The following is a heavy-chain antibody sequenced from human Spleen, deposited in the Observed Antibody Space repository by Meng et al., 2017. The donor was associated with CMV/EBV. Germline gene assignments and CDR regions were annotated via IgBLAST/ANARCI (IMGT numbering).Heavy chain of an antibody. CDR1: GGSFSGYY. D-gene: IGHD3-10*01. V-gene: IGHV4-34*01. CDR2: INHSGST. Sequence: QVQLQEWGAGRLKPSETLSLTCAVYGGSFSGYYWSWIRQPPGKGLEWIGEINHSGSTNYNPSLKSRVTISVDTSKNQFSLKLSSVTAADTAVYYCARGRVGRARYYFDYWGQGTLVTVAS. J-gene: IGHJ4*02. CDR3: ARGRVGRARYYFDY.